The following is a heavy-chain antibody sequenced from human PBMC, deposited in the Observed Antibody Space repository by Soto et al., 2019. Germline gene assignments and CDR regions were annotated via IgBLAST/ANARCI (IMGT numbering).Heavy chain of an antibody. CDR2: IWYDGSNK. J-gene: IGHJ3*02. D-gene: IGHD4-17*01. CDR1: GFTFSSYG. Sequence: GGSLRLSCAASGFTFSSYGMHWVRQAPGKGLEWVAVIWYDGSNKYYADSVKGRFTISRDNSKNTLYLQMNSLRAEDTAVYYCARVSYGDYFNLGAFDIWGQGTMVTVSS. CDR3: ARVSYGDYFNLGAFDI. V-gene: IGHV3-33*01.